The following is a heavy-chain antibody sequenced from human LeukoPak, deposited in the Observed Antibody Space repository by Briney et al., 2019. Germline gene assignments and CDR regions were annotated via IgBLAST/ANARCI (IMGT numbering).Heavy chain of an antibody. Sequence: SETLSLTCAVYGGSFSGYYWSWIRQPPGKGLEWIGEINHSGSTNYNPSLKRRVTISVDTSKNQFSLKLSSVTAADTAVYYCAREGRYCSGGSCYYFDYWGQGTLATVSS. CDR3: AREGRYCSGGSCYYFDY. D-gene: IGHD2-15*01. J-gene: IGHJ4*02. CDR1: GGSFSGYY. V-gene: IGHV4-34*01. CDR2: INHSGST.